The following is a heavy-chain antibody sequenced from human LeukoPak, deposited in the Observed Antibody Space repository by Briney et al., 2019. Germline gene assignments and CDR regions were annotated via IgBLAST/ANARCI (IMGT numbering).Heavy chain of an antibody. D-gene: IGHD4-11*01. J-gene: IGHJ4*02. V-gene: IGHV3-21*01. Sequence: GGSLRLSCAASGFTFSSYSMNWVRQAPGKGLEWVSSISSSSSYIYYADSVKGRFTISRDNANNSLYLQMSSLIAEDTAVYYCARNTVTIDYWGQGTLVTVSS. CDR1: GFTFSSYS. CDR3: ARNTVTIDY. CDR2: ISSSSSYI.